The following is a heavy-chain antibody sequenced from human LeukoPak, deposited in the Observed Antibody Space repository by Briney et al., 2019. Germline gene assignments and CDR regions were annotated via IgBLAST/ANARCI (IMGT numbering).Heavy chain of an antibody. CDR2: IIPIFGTA. J-gene: IGHJ6*02. CDR3: ARSPSWLTPQDV. CDR1: GGTFSSYA. D-gene: IGHD5-24*01. Sequence: ASVKVSCKASGGTFSSYAISWVRQAPGQGLEWMGGIIPIFGTANYAQKFQGGVTITADESTSTAYMELSSLRSEDTAVYYCARSPSWLTPQDVWGQGTTVTVSS. V-gene: IGHV1-69*13.